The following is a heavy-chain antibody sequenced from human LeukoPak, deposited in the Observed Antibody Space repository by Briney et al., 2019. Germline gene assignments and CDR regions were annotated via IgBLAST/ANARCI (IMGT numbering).Heavy chain of an antibody. CDR2: INSDASTI. CDR3: ARDPEEQQLVPQYYYYGMDV. Sequence: GGSLRLSCAASGLTFSSDWMHWVRQVPGKGLVWVSRINSDASTINYADSVKGRFTISRDNAKNTLYLQMNNLRAEDTAVYYCARDPEEQQLVPQYYYYGMDVWGQGTTVTVSS. D-gene: IGHD6-13*01. CDR1: GLTFSSDW. V-gene: IGHV3-74*01. J-gene: IGHJ6*02.